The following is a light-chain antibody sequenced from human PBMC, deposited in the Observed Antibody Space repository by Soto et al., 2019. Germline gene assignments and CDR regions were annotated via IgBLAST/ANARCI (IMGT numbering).Light chain of an antibody. CDR3: QSYDSSLSGYV. V-gene: IGLV1-40*01. CDR1: SSNIGAGYE. Sequence: QLVLTQPPSVSEAPGQRVTISCTGSSSNIGAGYEAHWYQQVPGTAPKLLIYENNNRPSGVPDRFSGSKSGTSASLAITGLQAEDXAEYYCQSYDSSLSGYVFGTGTKVTV. CDR2: ENN. J-gene: IGLJ1*01.